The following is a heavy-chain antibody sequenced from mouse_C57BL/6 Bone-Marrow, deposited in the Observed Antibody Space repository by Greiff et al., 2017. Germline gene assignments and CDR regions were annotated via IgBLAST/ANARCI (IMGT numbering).Heavy chain of an antibody. V-gene: IGHV2-5*01. Sequence: VKLQESGPGLVQPSQSLSITCTVSGFSLTSYGVHWVRQSPGKGLEWLGVIWRGGSTDYNAAFMSRLSITKDNSKSQVFFKMNSLQADDTAIYYCAKPVGALYYAMDYWGQGTSVTVSS. J-gene: IGHJ4*01. D-gene: IGHD1-1*01. CDR1: GFSLTSYG. CDR2: IWRGGST. CDR3: AKPVGALYYAMDY.